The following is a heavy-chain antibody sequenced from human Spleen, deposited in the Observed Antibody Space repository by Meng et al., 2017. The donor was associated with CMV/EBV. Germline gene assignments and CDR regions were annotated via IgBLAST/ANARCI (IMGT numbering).Heavy chain of an antibody. V-gene: IGHV4-4*02. D-gene: IGHD3-3*01. CDR1: GGCISSSNW. CDR2: IYHSGST. Sequence: LTCAVSGGCISSSNWRKWVRQPPGKGLEWIGEIYHSGSTNYNPSLKSRVTISVDKSKNQFSLKLSSVTAADTAVYYCAREGAFGAPDYWGQGTLVTVSS. CDR3: AREGAFGAPDY. J-gene: IGHJ4*02.